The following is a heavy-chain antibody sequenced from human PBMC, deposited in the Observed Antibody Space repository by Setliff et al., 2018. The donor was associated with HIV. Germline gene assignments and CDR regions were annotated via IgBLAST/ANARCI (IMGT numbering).Heavy chain of an antibody. Sequence: ISCKGSGYSFTSNWIGWVRQTPGKGLEWMGITHPVDSDTRYSPSFQGQVTISADKSINTAYLQWSSLQASDTAMYYCARRASKASLDYWGQGTLVTVSS. CDR3: ARRASKASLDY. V-gene: IGHV5-51*01. CDR1: GYSFTSNW. CDR2: THPVDSDT. J-gene: IGHJ4*02.